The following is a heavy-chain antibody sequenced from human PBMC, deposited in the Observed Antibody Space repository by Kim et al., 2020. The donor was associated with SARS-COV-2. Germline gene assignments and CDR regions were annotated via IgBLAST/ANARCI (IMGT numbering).Heavy chain of an antibody. J-gene: IGHJ4*02. V-gene: IGHV4-39*01. D-gene: IGHD3-22*01. CDR3: ARQEGHYYDSSGYYSYYFDY. CDR1: GGSISSSSYY. Sequence: SETLSLTCTVSGGSISSSSYYWGWIRQPPGKGLEWIGSIYYSGSTYYNPSLKSRVTISVDTSKNQFSLKLSSVTAADTAVYYCARQEGHYYDSSGYYSYYFDYWGQRTLVTVSS. CDR2: IYYSGST.